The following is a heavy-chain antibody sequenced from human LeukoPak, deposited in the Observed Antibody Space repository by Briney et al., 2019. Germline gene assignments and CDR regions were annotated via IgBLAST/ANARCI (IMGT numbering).Heavy chain of an antibody. V-gene: IGHV4-38-2*02. D-gene: IGHD2-15*01. J-gene: IGHJ3*02. CDR2: IYHSGST. CDR1: GYSISSGYY. CDR3: AEIPRLGYCSGGSCHSYDAFDI. Sequence: PSETLSLTCTVSGYSISSGYYWGWIRQPPGKGLEWIGSIYHSGSTYYNPSLKSRVTISVDTSKNQFSLKLSSVTAADTAVYYCAEIPRLGYCSGGSCHSYDAFDIWSQGTMVTVSS.